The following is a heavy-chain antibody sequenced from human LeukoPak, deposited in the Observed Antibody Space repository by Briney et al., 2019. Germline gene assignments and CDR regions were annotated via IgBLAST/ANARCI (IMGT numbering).Heavy chain of an antibody. CDR2: IYYSGST. V-gene: IGHV4-39*01. J-gene: IGHJ4*02. CDR3: ATTGYYYDSSGYYGY. Sequence: PSETLSLNCTVSGGSISSSSYYWGGLRQPPGKGLERIGSIYYSGSTYYNQFLKSRSTITVDTSKNQFSLKLGSVTAADTAVYYCATTGYYYDSSGYYGYWGQGTLVTVSS. CDR1: GGSISSSSYY. D-gene: IGHD3-22*01.